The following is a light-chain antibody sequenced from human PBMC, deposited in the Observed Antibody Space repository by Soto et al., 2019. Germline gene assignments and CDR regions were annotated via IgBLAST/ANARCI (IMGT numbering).Light chain of an antibody. Sequence: EIVMTQSPATLSVSPGERATLSCRASQSVSSNLALYQQKPGQAPRLLIYGASTRATGIPARFSGSGSGTEFTLTISSLQSEDFAVYYCQQYNNWPPWTFGKGTKVEIK. CDR1: QSVSSN. J-gene: IGKJ1*01. CDR2: GAS. CDR3: QQYNNWPPWT. V-gene: IGKV3-15*01.